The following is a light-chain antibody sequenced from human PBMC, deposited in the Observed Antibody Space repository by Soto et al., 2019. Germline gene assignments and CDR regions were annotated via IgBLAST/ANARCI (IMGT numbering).Light chain of an antibody. CDR2: GAS. CDR1: QSVSSN. V-gene: IGKV3-15*01. J-gene: IGKJ2*01. Sequence: EIVMTQSPATLSVSPGERATLSCRASQSVSSNLAWYQQKPAQAPRLLIYGASTRATGIPARFSGSGCGTEFTLTISSLQSEDFAVYYCQQYNNWPLYTFDQGTKLEIK. CDR3: QQYNNWPLYT.